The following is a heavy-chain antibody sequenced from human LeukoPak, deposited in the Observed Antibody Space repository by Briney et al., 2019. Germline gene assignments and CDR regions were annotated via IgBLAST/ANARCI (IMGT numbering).Heavy chain of an antibody. J-gene: IGHJ4*02. V-gene: IGHV4-4*02. D-gene: IGHD4-11*01. CDR3: ARLTTVTTFFYY. Sequence: SETLSLTCAVSGGSISSSNWWSWVRQPPGKGLEWIGEIYHSGSTYYNPSLKSRVTISVDTSKNQFSLKLSSVTAADTAVYYCARLTTVTTFFYYWGQGTLVTVSS. CDR2: IYHSGST. CDR1: GGSISSSNW.